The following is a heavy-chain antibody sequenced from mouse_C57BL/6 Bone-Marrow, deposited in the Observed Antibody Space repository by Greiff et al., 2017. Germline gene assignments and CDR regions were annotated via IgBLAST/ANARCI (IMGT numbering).Heavy chain of an antibody. D-gene: IGHD2-3*01. CDR1: GYTFTSYW. V-gene: IGHV1-64*01. Sequence: QVQLQQPGAELVKPGASVKLSCKASGYTFTSYWMHWVKQRPGQGLEWIGMIHPNSGSTNYNEKVKSKATLTVDKSSSTASMQLSSLTSEDSAVYYCERSRWLRFAYWGQGTLVTVSA. CDR2: IHPNSGST. J-gene: IGHJ3*01. CDR3: ERSRWLRFAY.